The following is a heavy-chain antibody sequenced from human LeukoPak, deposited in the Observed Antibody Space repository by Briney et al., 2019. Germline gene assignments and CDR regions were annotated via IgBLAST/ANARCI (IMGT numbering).Heavy chain of an antibody. Sequence: SETLSLTCTVSGGSISSGGYYWSWIRQHPGKGLEWIGYIYYSGSTYYNPSLMRRVTISVDTSKNQFSLKLRSVTAADTAVYYCARNFGGNYEMENRFDPWGQGTLVTVSS. D-gene: IGHD4-23*01. J-gene: IGHJ5*02. V-gene: IGHV4-31*03. CDR1: GGSISSGGYY. CDR2: IYYSGST. CDR3: ARNFGGNYEMENRFDP.